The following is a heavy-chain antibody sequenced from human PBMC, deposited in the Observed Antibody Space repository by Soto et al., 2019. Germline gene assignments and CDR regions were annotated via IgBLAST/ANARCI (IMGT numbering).Heavy chain of an antibody. D-gene: IGHD1-26*01. Sequence: PGGSLRLSCSASGFTFSSYAMRWVRQAPGKGLEYVSAISSNGGSTYYADSVKGRFTISRDNSKNTLYLQMSSLRAEDTAVYYCVKDWVSYQYEGSVYSGSYYDYYYGMDVWDQGTTVTVSS. CDR1: GFTFSSYA. CDR2: ISSNGGST. CDR3: VKDWVSYQYEGSVYSGSYYDYYYGMDV. J-gene: IGHJ6*02. V-gene: IGHV3-64D*06.